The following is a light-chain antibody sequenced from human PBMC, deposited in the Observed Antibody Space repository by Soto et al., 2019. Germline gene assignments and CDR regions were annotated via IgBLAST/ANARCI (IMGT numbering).Light chain of an antibody. CDR2: DVN. V-gene: IGLV2-14*03. CDR1: SSDIGAYNF. J-gene: IGLJ2*01. CDR3: TSWTTSTTMI. Sequence: QCLLTQPASVSGSPGQSITISCTGTSSDIGAYNFVSWYQQHPGKAPKLMLYDVNIRPSGVSNRFSGSKSGNTASLTISGLQAEDEADYYCTSWTTSTTMIFGGGTKVTVL.